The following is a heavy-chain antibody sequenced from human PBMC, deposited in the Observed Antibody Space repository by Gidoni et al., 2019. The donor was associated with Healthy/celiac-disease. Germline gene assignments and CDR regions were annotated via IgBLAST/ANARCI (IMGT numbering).Heavy chain of an antibody. V-gene: IGHV3-23*01. Sequence: GGGLVQPGRSLRLSCAASGFIFSTYAMNWVRQAPGKGLEWVSAISGNGGSTYYADSVKGRLTISRDNSKNNLYLKLNGLRVEDTAVYYCATGDGIYFSVGSWGKGTLVTVSS. D-gene: IGHD1-26*01. CDR2: ISGNGGST. CDR1: GFIFSTYA. J-gene: IGHJ5*02. CDR3: ATGDGIYFSVGS.